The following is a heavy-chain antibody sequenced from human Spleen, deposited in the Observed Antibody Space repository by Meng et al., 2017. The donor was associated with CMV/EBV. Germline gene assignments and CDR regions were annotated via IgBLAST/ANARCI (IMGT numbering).Heavy chain of an antibody. D-gene: IGHD3-3*01. J-gene: IGHJ6*02. CDR1: GGSLSGHY. CDR2: INHSGST. V-gene: IGHV4-34*01. CDR3: ARFRIRANGDFWSDYNRRKNNYYAMDV. Sequence: GSLRLSCAVYGGSLSGHYWNWIRQPPGKGLEWIGEINHSGSTNYSPSLKSRLTISIDTSKNQFSLKLRSVTAADTAVYYCARFRIRANGDFWSDYNRRKNNYYAMDVWGQGTSVTVSS.